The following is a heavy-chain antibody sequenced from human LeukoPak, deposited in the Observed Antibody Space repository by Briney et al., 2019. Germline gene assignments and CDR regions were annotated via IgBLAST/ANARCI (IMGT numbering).Heavy chain of an antibody. CDR1: GFTFSSYW. Sequence: GGSLRLSCAASGFTFSSYWMSWVRQAPGKGLEWVANIKQDGSEKYYVDSVKGRFTISRDNAKNSLYLQMNSLRAEDTAVYYCARVVHCSSTSCYHHWFDPWGQGTLVTVSS. CDR2: IKQDGSEK. V-gene: IGHV3-7*01. J-gene: IGHJ5*02. CDR3: ARVVHCSSTSCYHHWFDP. D-gene: IGHD2-2*01.